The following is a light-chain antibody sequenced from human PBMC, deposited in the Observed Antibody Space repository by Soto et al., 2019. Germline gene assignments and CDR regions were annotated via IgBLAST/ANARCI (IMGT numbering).Light chain of an antibody. J-gene: IGKJ2*01. CDR3: QQYNDSFPYT. CDR1: QSISTW. CDR2: DAS. Sequence: DIQMTQSPSTRSASVGDRVTITCRASQSISTWLAWYQQKPGKAPELLISDASSLQSGVPSRFSGSGSGAEFTLTISSLQPDDFATYYCQQYNDSFPYTFGQGTKLEIK. V-gene: IGKV1-5*01.